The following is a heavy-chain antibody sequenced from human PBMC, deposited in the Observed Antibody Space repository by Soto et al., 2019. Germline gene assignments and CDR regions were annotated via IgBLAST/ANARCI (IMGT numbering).Heavy chain of an antibody. J-gene: IGHJ6*02. D-gene: IGHD3-10*01. Sequence: ASVKVSCKASGYTFTSYAMHWVRQAPGQRLEWMGWINAGNGNTKYSQKFQGRVTITRDTSASTAYMELSSLRSEDTAVYYCARSGQRLPYYYYGMDVWGQGTTVTVSS. V-gene: IGHV1-3*01. CDR3: ARSGQRLPYYYYGMDV. CDR2: INAGNGNT. CDR1: GYTFTSYA.